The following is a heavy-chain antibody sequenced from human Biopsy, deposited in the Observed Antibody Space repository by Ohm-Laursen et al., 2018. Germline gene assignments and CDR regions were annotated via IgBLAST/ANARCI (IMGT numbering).Heavy chain of an antibody. J-gene: IGHJ5*02. D-gene: IGHD3-22*01. CDR2: INAKAGDT. CDR1: GYTFTGYH. Sequence: ASVKVSCKTSGYTFTGYHVHWVRQAPGQGLEWMGWINAKAGDTNYAQKFQGRVTMTRDTSISTAYVDLSSLRSDDTAVYYCTRGGYYYDSLAYYYWFDPWGQGTLVTVSS. CDR3: TRGGYYYDSLAYYYWFDP. V-gene: IGHV1-2*02.